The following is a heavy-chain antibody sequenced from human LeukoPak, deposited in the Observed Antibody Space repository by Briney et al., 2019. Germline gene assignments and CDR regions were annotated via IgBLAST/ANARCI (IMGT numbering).Heavy chain of an antibody. CDR1: GYTFIDYY. Sequence: ASVKVSCKASGYTFIDYYIHWVRQAPGEGLEWMGWMNPNSGNTGYAQKFQGRVTMTKNTSISTAYMELSSLRSEDTAVYYCARTLRFLEWLLYPYGMDVWGQGTTVTVSS. J-gene: IGHJ6*02. D-gene: IGHD3-3*01. CDR3: ARTLRFLEWLLYPYGMDV. V-gene: IGHV1-8*02. CDR2: MNPNSGNT.